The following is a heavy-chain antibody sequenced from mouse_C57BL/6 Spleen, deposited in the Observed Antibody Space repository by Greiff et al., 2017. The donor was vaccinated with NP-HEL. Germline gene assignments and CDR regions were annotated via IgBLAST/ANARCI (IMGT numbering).Heavy chain of an antibody. CDR1: GYAFSSYW. Sequence: QVQLQQSGAELVKPGASVKISCKASGYAFSSYWMNWVKQRPGKGLEWIGQIYPGDGDTNYNGKFKGKATLTADKSSSTAYMQLSSLTSEDSAVYFCARGGLGRYFDYWGQGTTLTVSS. J-gene: IGHJ2*01. CDR3: ARGGLGRYFDY. CDR2: IYPGDGDT. V-gene: IGHV1-80*01. D-gene: IGHD4-1*01.